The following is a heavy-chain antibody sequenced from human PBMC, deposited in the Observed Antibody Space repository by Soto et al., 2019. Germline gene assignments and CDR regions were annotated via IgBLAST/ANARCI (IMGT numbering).Heavy chain of an antibody. CDR2: ITSSSSHI. CDR3: ARDPFYGAIDY. J-gene: IGHJ4*02. V-gene: IGHV3-21*06. D-gene: IGHD3-10*01. Sequence: GGSLRLSCAASGFTFNTYSMTWVRQAPGKGLEWVSHITSSSSHIYYVDSVKGRVTISRDDAKNSLYLQMNSLRAEDTAVYYCARDPFYGAIDYWGLGTLVTVSS. CDR1: GFTFNTYS.